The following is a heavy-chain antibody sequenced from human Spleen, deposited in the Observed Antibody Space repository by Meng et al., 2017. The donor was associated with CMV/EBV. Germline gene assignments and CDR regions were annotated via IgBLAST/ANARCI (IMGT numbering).Heavy chain of an antibody. CDR2: ISGSGSGT. CDR3: ARGYCSSTTNCYGMDV. V-gene: IGHV3-23*01. CDR1: GFTFSSYA. J-gene: IGHJ6*02. D-gene: IGHD2-2*01. Sequence: GGSLRLSCAASGFTFSSYAMSWVRQAPGKGLEWVSAISGSGSGTYYVDSVMGRFTISRDNSKSTLYLQMNSVRAEDTAVYYCARGYCSSTTNCYGMDVWGQGTTVTVSS.